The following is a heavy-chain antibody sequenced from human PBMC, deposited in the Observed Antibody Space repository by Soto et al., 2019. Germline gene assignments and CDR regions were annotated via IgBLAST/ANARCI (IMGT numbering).Heavy chain of an antibody. Sequence: SETLSLTCTVSGGSISSYYWSWIRQPPGEGLEWIGYTYYSGSTNYNPSLKSRVTISVDTSKNQFSLKLSSVTAADTAVYYCARRYGTTFDYWGQGTLVTVSS. J-gene: IGHJ4*02. V-gene: IGHV4-59*01. D-gene: IGHD1-7*01. CDR2: TYYSGST. CDR1: GGSISSYY. CDR3: ARRYGTTFDY.